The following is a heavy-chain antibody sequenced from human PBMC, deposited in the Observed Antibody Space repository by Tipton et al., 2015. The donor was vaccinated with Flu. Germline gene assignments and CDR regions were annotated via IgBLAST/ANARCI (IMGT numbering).Heavy chain of an antibody. CDR2: IYYSGST. CDR3: VRSGYCTNGVCYHGLAV. V-gene: IGHV4-59*01. J-gene: IGHJ6*02. Sequence: TLSLTCTVSGGSISSYYWSWIRPPPGKGLEWIGFIYYSGSTNYNPSLKSRVTISVDTSKNQFSLKLSSMAAADTAVYYCVRSGYCTNGVCYHGLAVWGQGTSVTVSS. CDR1: GGSISSYY. D-gene: IGHD2-8*01.